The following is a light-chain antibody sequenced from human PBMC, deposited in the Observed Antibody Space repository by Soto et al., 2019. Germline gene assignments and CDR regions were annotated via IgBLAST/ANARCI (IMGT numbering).Light chain of an antibody. CDR1: QSVSSY. CDR3: QQRSNWPPT. V-gene: IGKV3-11*01. J-gene: IGKJ2*01. CDR2: DAS. Sequence: EIVLTQSPATLSWSPGERATLSCRASQSVSSYLAWYQQKPDQAPRLLIYDASNRATGIPARFSGSGSGTDFTLTISSLEPEDFAVYYCQQRSNWPPTFGQGTKLEIK.